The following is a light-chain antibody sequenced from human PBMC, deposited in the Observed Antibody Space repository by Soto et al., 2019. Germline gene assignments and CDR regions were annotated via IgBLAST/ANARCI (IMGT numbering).Light chain of an antibody. V-gene: IGKV3-20*01. Sequence: EIVLTHSPDTLSLSPGDRATLSCRPSQSISSSYLAWYQQKPGQAPRLLIYGASTRATGIPDRFSGSGSGTDFTLTISRLEPEDFAVYYCQQSANSLSITFGQGTRLEIK. CDR2: GAS. CDR3: QQSANSLSIT. CDR1: QSISSSY. J-gene: IGKJ5*01.